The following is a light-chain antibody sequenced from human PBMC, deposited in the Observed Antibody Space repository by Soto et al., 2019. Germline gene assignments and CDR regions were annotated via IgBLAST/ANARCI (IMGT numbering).Light chain of an antibody. Sequence: EIVLTQSPGTLSLSPGERATLSCRASQSLTNNWLGWYQQKPGQAPRLLIYGASNRVTGIPDRFSGSGSGTDFTLTINRLEPEDFAVYYCQQYGSSPRIFGGGTKVEIK. V-gene: IGKV3-20*01. J-gene: IGKJ4*01. CDR3: QQYGSSPRI. CDR2: GAS. CDR1: QSLTNNW.